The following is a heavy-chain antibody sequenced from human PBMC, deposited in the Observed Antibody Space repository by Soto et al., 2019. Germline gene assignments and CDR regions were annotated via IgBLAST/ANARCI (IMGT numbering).Heavy chain of an antibody. D-gene: IGHD6-6*01. CDR2: IYHSGST. Sequence: PSETLSLTCAVSGGSISSSNWWSWVRQPPGKGLEWIGEIYHSGSTNYNPSLKSRVTISVDKSKNQFSLKLSSVTAADTAVYYCARDGRVAARLGAFDIWGQGTMVTVSS. CDR1: GGSISSSNW. J-gene: IGHJ3*02. V-gene: IGHV4-4*02. CDR3: ARDGRVAARLGAFDI.